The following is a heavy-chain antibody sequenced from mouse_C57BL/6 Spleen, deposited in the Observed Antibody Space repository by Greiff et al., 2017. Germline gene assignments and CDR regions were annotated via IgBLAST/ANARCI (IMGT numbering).Heavy chain of an antibody. CDR3: TKEDSYCGNYFDY. D-gene: IGHD3-3*01. Sequence: QVQLQQSGAELAKPGASVKLSCKASGYTFTSYWMHWVKQRPGQGLEWIGYINPSSGYTKYNQKFKDKATLTADKSSSTAYMQLSSLTYEDSAVXYCTKEDSYCGNYFDYWGQGTTLTVSS. J-gene: IGHJ2*01. CDR1: GYTFTSYW. CDR2: INPSSGYT. V-gene: IGHV1-7*01.